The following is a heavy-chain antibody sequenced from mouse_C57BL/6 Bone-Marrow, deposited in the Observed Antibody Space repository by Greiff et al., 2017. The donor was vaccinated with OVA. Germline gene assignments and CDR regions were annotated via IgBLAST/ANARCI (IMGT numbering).Heavy chain of an antibody. V-gene: IGHV1-81*01. CDR1: GYTFTSYG. CDR3: ARGRYYYGSSYAMDY. D-gene: IGHD1-1*01. CDR2: IYPRSGNT. J-gene: IGHJ4*01. Sequence: QVQLQQSGAELVRPGASVKLSCKASGYTFTSYGISWVKQRTGQGLEWIGEIYPRSGNTYYNEKFKGKATLTAYKSSSTAYLELRSLTSEDSAVYFCARGRYYYGSSYAMDYWGQGTSVTVSS.